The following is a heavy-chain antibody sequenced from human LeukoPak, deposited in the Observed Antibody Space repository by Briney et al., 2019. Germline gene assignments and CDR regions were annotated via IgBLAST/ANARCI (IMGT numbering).Heavy chain of an antibody. V-gene: IGHV4-59*01. Sequence: SETLSLTCTVSGGSIGSYYWSWIRQPPGKGLEWIGYIYYSGSTNYNPSLKSRVTISVDTSKNQFSLKLSSVTAADTAVYYCARWKYSYGPFDYWGQGTLVTVSS. J-gene: IGHJ4*02. CDR1: GGSIGSYY. CDR2: IYYSGST. D-gene: IGHD5-18*01. CDR3: ARWKYSYGPFDY.